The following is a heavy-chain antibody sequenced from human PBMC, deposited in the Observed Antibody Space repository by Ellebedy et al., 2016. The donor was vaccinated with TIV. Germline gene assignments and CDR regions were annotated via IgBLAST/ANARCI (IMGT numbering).Heavy chain of an antibody. D-gene: IGHD3-16*01. V-gene: IGHV4-34*01. Sequence: ESLKISCAASGFNFSDYYMSWIRQPPGKGLEWIGEINHSGTTNYNPSLESRVTISGDTSRNQFSLKVTSVTAADTAVYYCARQKRSDRVTLMSFDTWGRGTLVTVSS. CDR3: ARQKRSDRVTLMSFDT. J-gene: IGHJ4*02. CDR1: GFNFSDYY. CDR2: INHSGTT.